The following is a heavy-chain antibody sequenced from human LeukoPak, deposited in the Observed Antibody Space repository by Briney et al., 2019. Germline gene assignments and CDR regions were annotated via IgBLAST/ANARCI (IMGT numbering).Heavy chain of an antibody. CDR2: IYTSGST. CDR1: GGSMRNYY. J-gene: IGHJ4*02. V-gene: IGHV4-4*07. CDR3: ARASWGSDFDY. D-gene: IGHD7-27*01. Sequence: SETLSLTCTVSGGSMRNYYWSWIRRPAGRGLQRIGRIYTSGSTNYNPSVKSRVTMSVDTSKNQFSLKLSSVTAADTAVYYCARASWGSDFDYWGQGTLVTVSS.